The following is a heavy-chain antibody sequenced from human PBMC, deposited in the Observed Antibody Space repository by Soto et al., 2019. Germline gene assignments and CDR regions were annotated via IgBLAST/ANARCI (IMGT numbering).Heavy chain of an antibody. D-gene: IGHD4-4*01. J-gene: IGHJ4*02. Sequence: EGSMRLPRAGAGVTFTRHGMHRVRPLAGKGLECVACILYDGSNKNYAASVKGGFAISRDNSKNTRYLQMNNLRAEDTAVYYCAREMATVTGVVAYWGQGSPVTVSS. V-gene: IGHV3-30*09. CDR3: AREMATVTGVVAY. CDR2: ILYDGSNK. CDR1: GVTFTRHG.